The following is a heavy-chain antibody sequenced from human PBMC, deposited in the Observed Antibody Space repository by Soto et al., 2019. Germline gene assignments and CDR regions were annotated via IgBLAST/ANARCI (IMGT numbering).Heavy chain of an antibody. CDR2: IWYDGSNK. Sequence: PGGSLRLSSAASGFTFSSYGMHWVRQAPGKGLEWVAVIWYDGSNKYYADSVKGRFTISRDNSKNTLYLQMNSLRAEDTAVYYCERATLKRMTSDWFDPWGQGTLVTVSS. V-gene: IGHV3-33*01. J-gene: IGHJ5*02. CDR3: ERATLKRMTSDWFDP. CDR1: GFTFSSYG.